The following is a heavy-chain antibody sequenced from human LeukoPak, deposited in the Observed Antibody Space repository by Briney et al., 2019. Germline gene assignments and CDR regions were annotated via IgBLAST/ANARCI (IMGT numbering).Heavy chain of an antibody. CDR1: GFTFSSYA. CDR2: ISSNGGST. V-gene: IGHV3-64*01. Sequence: GXXLRLSCAASGFTFSSYAMHWVRQAPGKGLEYVSAISSNGGSTYYANSVKGRFTISRDNSKNTLYLQMGSLRAEDMAVYYCARGRIAARPHFDYWGQGTLVTVSS. J-gene: IGHJ4*02. CDR3: ARGRIAARPHFDY. D-gene: IGHD6-6*01.